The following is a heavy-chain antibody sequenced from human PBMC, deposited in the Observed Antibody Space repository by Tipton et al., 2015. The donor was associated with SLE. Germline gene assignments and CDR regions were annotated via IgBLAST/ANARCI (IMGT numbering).Heavy chain of an antibody. CDR1: GGTFSSYA. CDR3: ARSPVPIAAAGDAFDI. Sequence: QSGPEVKKPGSSVKVSCKASGGTFSSYAISWVRQAPGQGLEWMGRIIPIFGTANYAQKFQGRVTITADESTSTAYMELSSLRSEDTAVYYCARSPVPIAAAGDAFDIWGQGTMVTVSS. J-gene: IGHJ3*02. D-gene: IGHD6-13*01. CDR2: IIPIFGTA. V-gene: IGHV1-69*13.